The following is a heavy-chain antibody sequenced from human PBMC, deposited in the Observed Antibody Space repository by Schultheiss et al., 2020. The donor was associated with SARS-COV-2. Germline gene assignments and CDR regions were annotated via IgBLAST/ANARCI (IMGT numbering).Heavy chain of an antibody. J-gene: IGHJ6*02. V-gene: IGHV1-69*13. CDR1: GGTFSSYA. Sequence: SVKVSCKASGGTFSSYAISWVRQAPGQGLEWMGGIIPIFGTANYAQKFQGRVTITADESTSTAYMELSSLRSEDTAVYYCAGAQLLIGLVDYYYGMDVWGQGTTVTVSS. D-gene: IGHD2-2*01. CDR2: IIPIFGTA. CDR3: AGAQLLIGLVDYYYGMDV.